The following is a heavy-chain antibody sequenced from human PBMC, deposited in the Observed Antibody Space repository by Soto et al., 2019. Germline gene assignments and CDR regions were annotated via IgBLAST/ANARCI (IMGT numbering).Heavy chain of an antibody. D-gene: IGHD4-17*01. J-gene: IGHJ4*02. V-gene: IGHV5-51*01. Sequence: GESLKISCKGSGYNFNTHWIGWVRQMPGKGLEWMGLIYPGDSDTRYGPSFQGQVTISADKSISTAYLQWSSLKASDTAMYYCARHDNDYGDLACDYWGQGTLVTVSS. CDR3: ARHDNDYGDLACDY. CDR2: IYPGDSDT. CDR1: GYNFNTHW.